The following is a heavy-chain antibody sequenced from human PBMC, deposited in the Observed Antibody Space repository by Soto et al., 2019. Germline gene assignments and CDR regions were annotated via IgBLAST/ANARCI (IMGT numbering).Heavy chain of an antibody. D-gene: IGHD5-12*01. CDR1: GGTFSSYA. V-gene: IGHV1-3*01. CDR3: ARDRKAQWLRYYYYGMDV. CDR2: INAGNGNT. J-gene: IGHJ6*02. Sequence: ASVKVSCKASGGTFSSYAISWVRQAPGQGLEWMGWINAGNGNTKYSQKFQGRVTITRDTSASTAYMELSSLRSEDTAVYYCARDRKAQWLRYYYYGMDVWGQGTTVTVSS.